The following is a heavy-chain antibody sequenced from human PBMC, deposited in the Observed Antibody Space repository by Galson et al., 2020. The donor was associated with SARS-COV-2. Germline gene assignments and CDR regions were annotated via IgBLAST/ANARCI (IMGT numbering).Heavy chain of an antibody. J-gene: IGHJ4*02. CDR3: ARDLTYTSGWYGGELFDY. V-gene: IGHV3-30*04. D-gene: IGHD6-19*01. Sequence: GESLKISCAASGFTFSSYAMHWVRQAPGKGLEWVAVISYDEGNKFYADSVKGQFTISRDNSKNTLYLQMNSLRAEDTSVYYCARDLTYTSGWYGGELFDYWGQGTLVTVSS. CDR1: GFTFSSYA. CDR2: ISYDEGNK.